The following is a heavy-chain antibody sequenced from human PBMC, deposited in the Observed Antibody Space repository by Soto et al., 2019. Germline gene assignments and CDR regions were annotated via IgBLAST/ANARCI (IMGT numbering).Heavy chain of an antibody. CDR1: GGSISSGGYY. CDR3: ASGITIFGVVNPISFYGMDV. CDR2: IYYSGST. J-gene: IGHJ6*01. Sequence: PSETLSLTCTVSGGSISSGGYYWSWIRQHPGKGLEWIGYIYYSGSTYYNPSLKSRVTISVDTSKNQFSLKLSSVTAADTAVYYCASGITIFGVVNPISFYGMDVWGQWTTVSVSS. D-gene: IGHD3-3*01. V-gene: IGHV4-31*03.